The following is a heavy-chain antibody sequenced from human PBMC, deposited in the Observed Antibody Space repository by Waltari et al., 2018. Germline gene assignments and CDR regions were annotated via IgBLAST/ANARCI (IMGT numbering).Heavy chain of an antibody. D-gene: IGHD6-13*01. CDR1: GGSISSGSYY. CDR2: IYTSGST. J-gene: IGHJ3*02. CDR3: ARANSSSWYSDDAFDI. Sequence: QVQLQESGPGLVKPSQTLSLTCTVSGGSISSGSYYWSWIRQPAGKGLEWIGRIYTSGSTNYNPSLKSRVTISVDTSKNQFSLKLSSVTAADTAVYYWARANSSSWYSDDAFDIWGQGTMVTVSS. V-gene: IGHV4-61*02.